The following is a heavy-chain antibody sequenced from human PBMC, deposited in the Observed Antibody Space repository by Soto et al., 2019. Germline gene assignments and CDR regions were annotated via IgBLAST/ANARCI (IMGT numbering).Heavy chain of an antibody. V-gene: IGHV3-30*14. Sequence: QVQLVESGGGVVQPGRSLRLSCAASGFTFSSYAMHWVRQAPGKGLEWVAVISYDGSNKYYADSVKGRFTISRDNSKNTLYLQMNGLRAEDTAVYYCARTYCSSSSCYAYYYYGIDVWGQGTTVTVSS. CDR1: GFTFSSYA. CDR2: ISYDGSNK. CDR3: ARTYCSSSSCYAYYYYGIDV. D-gene: IGHD2-2*01. J-gene: IGHJ6*02.